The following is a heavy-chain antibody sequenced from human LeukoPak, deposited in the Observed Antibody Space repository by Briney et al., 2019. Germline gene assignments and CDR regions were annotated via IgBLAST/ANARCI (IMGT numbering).Heavy chain of an antibody. CDR2: INTNTGNP. J-gene: IGHJ4*02. V-gene: IGHV7-4-1*02. CDR1: GYTCTSYA. Sequence: GASVKVSFKASGYTCTSYAMNWVRQAPGQGLEWMGWINTNTGNPTYAQGFTGRFVFSLDTSVSTAYLQISSLKAEDTAVYYCARLTTVTTYPYYFDYWGQGTLVTVSS. D-gene: IGHD4-17*01. CDR3: ARLTTVTTYPYYFDY.